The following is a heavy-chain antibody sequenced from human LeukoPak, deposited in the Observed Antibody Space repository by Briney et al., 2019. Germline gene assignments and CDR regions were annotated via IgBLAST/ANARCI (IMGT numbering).Heavy chain of an antibody. J-gene: IGHJ2*01. CDR1: GSIFDDYA. CDR3: ARGLGGDQGYFDL. CDR2: ISWNSGSL. D-gene: IGHD3-10*01. V-gene: IGHV3-9*01. Sequence: GGSLRLSCAASGSIFDDYAMHWVRQAPGKGLEWVSGISWNSGSLAYADSVKGRFTISRDNAKNSLYLQMNSLRTEDTALYYCARGLGGDQGYFDLWGRGTLATVSS.